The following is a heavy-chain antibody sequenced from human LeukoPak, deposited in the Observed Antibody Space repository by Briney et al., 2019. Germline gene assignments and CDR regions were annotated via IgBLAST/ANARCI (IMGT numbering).Heavy chain of an antibody. J-gene: IGHJ4*02. CDR2: ISGSGGST. CDR3: ATGRDYYGSGSYYNPIDY. D-gene: IGHD3-10*01. V-gene: IGHV3-23*01. CDR1: GFTFSSYA. Sequence: PGGSLRLSCAASGFTFSSYAMSWVRQAPGKGLGWVSAISGSGGSTYYADSVKGRFTISRDNSKNTLYLQMNSLRAEDTAVYYCATGRDYYGSGSYYNPIDYWGQGTLVTVSS.